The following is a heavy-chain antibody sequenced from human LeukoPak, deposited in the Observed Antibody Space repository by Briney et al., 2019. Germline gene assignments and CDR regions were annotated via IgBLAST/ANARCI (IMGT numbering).Heavy chain of an antibody. D-gene: IGHD2-2*01. J-gene: IGHJ6*02. V-gene: IGHV3-23*01. Sequence: GGSLRLSCAASGFTFSSYAMSWVRQAPGKGLEWVSTISGSGGSTYYADSVKGRFTISRDNSRNTLYLQLNSLRAEDTAVYYCAKSTSPLYYYYGMDVWGQGTTVTVSS. CDR2: ISGSGGST. CDR1: GFTFSSYA. CDR3: AKSTSPLYYYYGMDV.